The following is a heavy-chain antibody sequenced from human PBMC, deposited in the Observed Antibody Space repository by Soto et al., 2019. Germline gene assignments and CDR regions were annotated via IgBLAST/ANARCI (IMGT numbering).Heavy chain of an antibody. CDR1: GGSISNYY. D-gene: IGHD3-16*01. J-gene: IGHJ4*02. CDR2: IYYSGST. Sequence: SETLSLTCTVSGGSISNYYWTWIRQPPGKGLEWIGYIYYSGSTNYNPSLKSRVTISVDTSKNQFSLKLSPVTAADTAVYYCARRYGGNFDYWGQGTLVTVSS. V-gene: IGHV4-59*01. CDR3: ARRYGGNFDY.